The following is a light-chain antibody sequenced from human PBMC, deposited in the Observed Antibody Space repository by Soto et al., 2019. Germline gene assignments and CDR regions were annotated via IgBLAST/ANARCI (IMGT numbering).Light chain of an antibody. J-gene: IGLJ1*01. CDR3: SSYTINRTYV. Sequence: QSVLTQPASVSGSPGQSITISCTGTSSDVGGYNYVSWYQQNPGKAPKLMIYEVSNRPSGVSNRFSGSKSGNMASLTISGLQAEDEADYYCSSYTINRTYVFGTG. V-gene: IGLV2-14*01. CDR2: EVS. CDR1: SSDVGGYNY.